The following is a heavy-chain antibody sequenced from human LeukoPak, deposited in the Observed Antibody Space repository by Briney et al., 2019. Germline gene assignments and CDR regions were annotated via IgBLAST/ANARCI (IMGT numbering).Heavy chain of an antibody. CDR3: ARNRDGYNSFDY. V-gene: IGHV4-31*03. J-gene: IGHJ4*02. D-gene: IGHD5-24*01. CDR1: GGSINNGGYY. CDR2: IYYSGSS. Sequence: SQTLSLTFTVSGGSINNGGYYWSWIRQHPGKGLEWIGYIYYSGSSYYNPSLRSRVTISVDTSKNHFSLKLSSVTAADTAVYYCARNRDGYNSFDYWGQGTLVTVSS.